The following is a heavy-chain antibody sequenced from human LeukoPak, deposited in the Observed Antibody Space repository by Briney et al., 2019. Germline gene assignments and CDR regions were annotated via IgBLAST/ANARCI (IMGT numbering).Heavy chain of an antibody. V-gene: IGHV3-21*01. Sequence: PGGSLRLSCAASGFTFSSYSMNWVRQAPGKGLEWVSSISSSSSYIYYADSVKGRFTISRDNAKNSLYLQMNSLRAEDTAVYYCARSLLLEWLLLPYFDYWGQGTLVTVSS. D-gene: IGHD3-3*01. CDR1: GFTFSSYS. CDR2: ISSSSSYI. CDR3: ARSLLLEWLLLPYFDY. J-gene: IGHJ4*02.